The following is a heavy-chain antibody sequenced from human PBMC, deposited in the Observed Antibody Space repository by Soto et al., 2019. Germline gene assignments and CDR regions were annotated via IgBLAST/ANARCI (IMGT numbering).Heavy chain of an antibody. J-gene: IGHJ5*02. D-gene: IGHD2-2*01. CDR1: GYTFTSYD. CDR3: ARVRAYCSSTSCFGGNWFDP. V-gene: IGHV1-18*01. Sequence: ASVKVSCKASGYTFTSYDISWVRHAPGQGLEWMGWISAYNGNTNYAQKLQGRVTMTTDTSTSTAYMELRSLRSDDTAVYYCARVRAYCSSTSCFGGNWFDPWGQGTLVTVPS. CDR2: ISAYNGNT.